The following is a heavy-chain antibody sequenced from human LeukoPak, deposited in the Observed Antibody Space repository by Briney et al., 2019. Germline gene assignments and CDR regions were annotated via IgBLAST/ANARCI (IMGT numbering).Heavy chain of an antibody. J-gene: IGHJ6*02. CDR2: ISYDGSNK. Sequence: PGGSLRLSCAASGFTFSSYAMHWVRQAPGKGLEWVAVISYDGSNKYYADSVKGRFTISRDNSKNTLYLQMNSLRAEDTAVYYCARVPLYITMVRFYYYGMDVWGQGTTVTVSS. CDR3: ARVPLYITMVRFYYYGMDV. V-gene: IGHV3-30-3*01. CDR1: GFTFSSYA. D-gene: IGHD3-10*01.